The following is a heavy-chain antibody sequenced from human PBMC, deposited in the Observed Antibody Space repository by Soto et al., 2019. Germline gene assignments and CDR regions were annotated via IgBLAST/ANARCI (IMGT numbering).Heavy chain of an antibody. D-gene: IGHD4-17*01. J-gene: IGHJ5*02. Sequence: ASVKLSCKASGYTFTSYDSNWVRQDKGQGLEYLGWMNPNSGNTGYVQKFQGRVTMTRDTSISTAYMELSSLRSEDSAVYFCARGIKYGAYSRWFDPWGQGTLVTVSS. CDR1: GYTFTSYD. CDR2: MNPNSGNT. V-gene: IGHV1-8*01. CDR3: ARGIKYGAYSRWFDP.